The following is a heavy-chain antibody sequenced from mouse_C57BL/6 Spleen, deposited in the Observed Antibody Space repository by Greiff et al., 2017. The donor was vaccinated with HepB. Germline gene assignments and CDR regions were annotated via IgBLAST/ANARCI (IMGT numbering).Heavy chain of an antibody. CDR1: GYTFTSYW. CDR3: ARQGLGSNYAMDY. Sequence: QVQLQQPGAELVKPGASVKLSCKASGYTFTSYWMHWVKQRPGQGLEWIGMIHPNSGSTNYNEKFKSKATLTVDKSSSTAYMQRSSLTSEDSAVYYCARQGLGSNYAMDYWGQGTSVTVSS. J-gene: IGHJ4*01. CDR2: IHPNSGST. V-gene: IGHV1-64*01. D-gene: IGHD2-4*01.